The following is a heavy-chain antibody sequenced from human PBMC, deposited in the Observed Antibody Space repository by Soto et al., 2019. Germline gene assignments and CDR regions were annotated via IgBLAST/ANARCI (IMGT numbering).Heavy chain of an antibody. D-gene: IGHD6-19*01. J-gene: IGHJ4*02. CDR1: GSTFTGYY. V-gene: IGHV1-2*04. CDR3: AREGSPYSSGWEFDY. CDR2: INPNSGGT. Sequence: QVQLVQSGAEVKKPGASVKVSCKASGSTFTGYYMHWVRQAPGQGLEWMGWINPNSGGTNYAQKFQGWVTMTRDPSISTGYMELGRLRSDDTAVYYCAREGSPYSSGWEFDYWGQGTLVTVS.